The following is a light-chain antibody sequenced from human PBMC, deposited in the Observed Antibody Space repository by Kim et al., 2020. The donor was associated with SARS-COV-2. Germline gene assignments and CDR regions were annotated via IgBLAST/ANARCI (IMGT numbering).Light chain of an antibody. V-gene: IGLV1-44*01. CDR2: NNH. CDR1: TANSVSKT. CDR3: GAWDDSLNGYV. J-gene: IGLJ1*01. Sequence: GHRATTASASATANSVSKTHTCCQQLPAPAPNLLIYNNHARPSGVPHRFSGSTSATSASMLTSGLQSENDADYYCGAWDDSLNGYVFGTGTKVTVL.